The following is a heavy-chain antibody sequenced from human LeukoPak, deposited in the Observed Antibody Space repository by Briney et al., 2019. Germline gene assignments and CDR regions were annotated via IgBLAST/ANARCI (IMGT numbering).Heavy chain of an antibody. D-gene: IGHD6-19*01. Sequence: GGSLRLSCAASGFTFNAYAIHWVRQAPGKGLEWVSLVKGDGDTTDYANSVKGRFTVSRDNSKNSLYLQMSNLRTEDTALYYCVRDTGSGWDFDYWGQGTLVTVSS. CDR3: VRDTGSGWDFDY. V-gene: IGHV3-43*02. CDR1: GFTFNAYA. CDR2: VKGDGDTT. J-gene: IGHJ4*02.